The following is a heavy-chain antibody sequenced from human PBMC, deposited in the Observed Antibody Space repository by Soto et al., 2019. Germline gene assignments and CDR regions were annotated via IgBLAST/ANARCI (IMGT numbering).Heavy chain of an antibody. D-gene: IGHD6-19*01. J-gene: IGHJ4*02. CDR3: GRANSSGSPIDS. CDR1: GGSVNSPNW. Sequence: QVQLQQSGPGLGEPSGTLSLTCAVSGGSVNSPNWWNWVRQPPETGLEWIGEMHHSCSSNYNPSLKTRLTLSVDKSNNELSMHLNSVTAADTAIYYCGRANSSGSPIDSWGQGILVTVSS. V-gene: IGHV4-4*02. CDR2: MHHSCSS.